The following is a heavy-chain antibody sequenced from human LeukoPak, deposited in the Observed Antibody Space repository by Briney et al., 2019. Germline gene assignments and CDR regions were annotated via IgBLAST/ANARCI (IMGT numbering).Heavy chain of an antibody. J-gene: IGHJ4*02. V-gene: IGHV3-74*03. D-gene: IGHD2/OR15-2a*01. Sequence: PGGSLRLSCAASGFTFSNYWMHWVRQAPGKGLVWLSRINSDGRGTTYADSVKGRFTISRDNAKNTLYLQMNSLSPDDTAVYFCARDVDYHTTSECFDYWGQGTLVTVSS. CDR3: ARDVDYHTTSECFDY. CDR1: GFTFSNYW. CDR2: INSDGRGT.